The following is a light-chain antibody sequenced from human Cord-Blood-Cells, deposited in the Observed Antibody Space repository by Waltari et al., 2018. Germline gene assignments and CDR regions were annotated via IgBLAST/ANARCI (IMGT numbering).Light chain of an antibody. J-gene: IGLJ3*02. CDR3: CSYAGSYWV. V-gene: IGLV2-11*01. CDR1: SSDVGGYNY. Sequence: QSALTQPRSASGSPGQSVTISCPGTSSDVGGYNYVSWYQQHPGKAPKLMIYDVSKRPSGVPDRFSGSKSGNTASLTISGLQAEDEADYYCCSYAGSYWVFGGGTKLTVL. CDR2: DVS.